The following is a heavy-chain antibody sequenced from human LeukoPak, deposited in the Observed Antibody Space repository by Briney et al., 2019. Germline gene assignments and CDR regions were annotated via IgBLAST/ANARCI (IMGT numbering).Heavy chain of an antibody. V-gene: IGHV4-59*01. CDR3: ARVHYGSGSYVIAPRRYYGMDV. D-gene: IGHD3-10*01. Sequence: PSETLSLTCTVSGGSISSYYWSWIRQPPGKGLEWIGYIYYSGSTNYNPYLKSRVTISVDTSKNQFSLKLSSVTAADTAVYYCARVHYGSGSYVIAPRRYYGMDVWGQGTTVTASS. CDR1: GGSISSYY. CDR2: IYYSGST. J-gene: IGHJ6*02.